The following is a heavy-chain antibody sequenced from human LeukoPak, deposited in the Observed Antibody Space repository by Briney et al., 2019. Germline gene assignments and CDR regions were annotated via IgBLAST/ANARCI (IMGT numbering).Heavy chain of an antibody. CDR1: GGSFSGYY. Sequence: SETLSLTCAVYGGSFSGYYWSWIRQTPGKGLEWIGEINHSGSTNYNPSLKSRVTISVDTSKNQFSLKLSSVTAADTAVYYCARGADCSGGSCYSYYFDYWGQGTLVTVSS. J-gene: IGHJ4*02. V-gene: IGHV4-34*01. CDR3: ARGADCSGGSCYSYYFDY. CDR2: INHSGST. D-gene: IGHD2-15*01.